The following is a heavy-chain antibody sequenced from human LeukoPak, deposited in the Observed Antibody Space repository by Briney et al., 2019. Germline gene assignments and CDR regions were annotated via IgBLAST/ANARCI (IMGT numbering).Heavy chain of an antibody. V-gene: IGHV3-23*01. CDR1: RFTFSNYV. CDR3: AKDSPKSCTLGGAYYFDY. J-gene: IGHJ4*02. CDR2: ISGSGDNT. Sequence: PGGSLRLSCAASRFTFSNYVMHWVRQAPGKGLEWVSAISGSGDNTYYADSVKGRFTISRDNSKNTLYLQMNSLRAEDTAIYYCAKDSPKSCTLGGAYYFDYWGQGTLLTVSS. D-gene: IGHD3-16*01.